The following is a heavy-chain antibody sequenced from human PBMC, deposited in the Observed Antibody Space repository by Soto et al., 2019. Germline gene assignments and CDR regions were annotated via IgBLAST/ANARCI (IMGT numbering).Heavy chain of an antibody. Sequence: QVQLQESGPGLVKPSQTLSLTCTVSGGSISSGGYYWSWIRQHPGKGLEWIGYIYYSGSTYYNPSLKSRVTISVDTSKNQFSLKLSSVTAADTAVYYCARERRDRFGEFGRFDPWGQGTLVTVSS. CDR2: IYYSGST. V-gene: IGHV4-31*03. D-gene: IGHD3-10*01. CDR1: GGSISSGGYY. J-gene: IGHJ5*02. CDR3: ARERRDRFGEFGRFDP.